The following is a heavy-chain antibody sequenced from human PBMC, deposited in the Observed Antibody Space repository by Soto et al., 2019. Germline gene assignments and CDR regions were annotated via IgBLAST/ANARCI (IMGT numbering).Heavy chain of an antibody. D-gene: IGHD2-15*01. Sequence: GGSLRLSCAASGFTFSSYAMSWVRQAPGMGLEWVSGISAGGGSTYYADSVKGRFTISRDNSENTLYLQMSSLRAEDTAVYYCAKTPKLGYCTSGTCYPDYWGRGTLVTVSS. CDR1: GFTFSSYA. CDR3: AKTPKLGYCTSGTCYPDY. J-gene: IGHJ4*02. V-gene: IGHV3-23*01. CDR2: ISAGGGST.